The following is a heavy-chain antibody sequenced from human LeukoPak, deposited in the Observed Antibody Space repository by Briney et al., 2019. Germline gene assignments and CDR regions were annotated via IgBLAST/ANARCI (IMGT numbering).Heavy chain of an antibody. CDR3: AKDLVSGYSYGYGFDY. Sequence: PGGSLRLSCAASGFTFSSYAMSWVRQAPGNGLEWVSAISGSGGSTYYADSVKGRFTISRDNSKNTLYLQMNSLRAEDTAVYYCAKDLVSGYSYGYGFDYWGQGTLVTVSS. D-gene: IGHD5-18*01. CDR1: GFTFSSYA. V-gene: IGHV3-23*01. J-gene: IGHJ4*02. CDR2: ISGSGGST.